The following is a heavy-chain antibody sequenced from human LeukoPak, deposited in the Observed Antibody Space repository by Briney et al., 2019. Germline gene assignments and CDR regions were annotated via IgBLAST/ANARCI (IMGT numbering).Heavy chain of an antibody. D-gene: IGHD3-10*01. J-gene: IGHJ4*02. CDR3: VKDSLIVRGASFDY. CDR1: GFTFSGYP. CDR2: ITSNGGST. Sequence: GGSLRLSCSASGFTFSGYPMHWVRQAPGKGLEYVSTITSNGGSTYYADSVQGRFTISRDNSKNTLYLQMSSLRAEDTAVYYCVKDSLIVRGASFDYWGQGTLVSVSS. V-gene: IGHV3-64D*06.